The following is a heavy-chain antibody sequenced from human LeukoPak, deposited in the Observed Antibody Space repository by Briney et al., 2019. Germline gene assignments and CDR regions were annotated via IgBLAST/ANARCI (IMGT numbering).Heavy chain of an antibody. J-gene: IGHJ4*02. D-gene: IGHD2-2*01. CDR2: ISSSGGTI. Sequence: GGSLRLSCTASGFTFSDYYMTWIRQASGQGPEWISYISSSGGTIFYADSAKGRFTISRDNSKNTLYLQMNSLRAEDTAVYYCAKHDELGYCSSTSCSHFDYWGQGTLVTVSS. CDR1: GFTFSDYY. CDR3: AKHDELGYCSSTSCSHFDY. V-gene: IGHV3-11*01.